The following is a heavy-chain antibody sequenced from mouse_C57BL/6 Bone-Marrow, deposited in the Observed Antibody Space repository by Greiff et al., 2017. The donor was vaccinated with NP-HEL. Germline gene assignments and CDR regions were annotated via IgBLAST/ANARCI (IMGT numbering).Heavy chain of an antibody. V-gene: IGHV1-61*01. CDR3: ARSPYYYGSSYGY. CDR2: IYPSDSET. D-gene: IGHD1-1*01. Sequence: QVQLQQPGAELVRPGSSVKLSCKASGYTFTSYWMDWVKQRPGQGLEWIGNIYPSDSETHYNQKFKDKATLTVDKSSSTAYMQLSSLTSEDSAVYYCARSPYYYGSSYGYWGQGTTLTVSS. J-gene: IGHJ2*01. CDR1: GYTFTSYW.